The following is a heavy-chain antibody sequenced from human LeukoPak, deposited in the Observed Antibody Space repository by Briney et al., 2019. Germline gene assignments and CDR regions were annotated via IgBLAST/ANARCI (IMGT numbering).Heavy chain of an antibody. V-gene: IGHV3-30*03. Sequence: PGGSLRLSCAASGFTFSSYGMHWVRQAPGKGLEWVAVISYDGSNKYYADSVKGRFTISRDNSKNTLYLQMNSLRAEDTAVYYCAWIATPVPAAIRVPFGYGMDVWGQGTTVTVSS. D-gene: IGHD2-2*01. CDR2: ISYDGSNK. CDR3: AWIATPVPAAIRVPFGYGMDV. CDR1: GFTFSSYG. J-gene: IGHJ6*02.